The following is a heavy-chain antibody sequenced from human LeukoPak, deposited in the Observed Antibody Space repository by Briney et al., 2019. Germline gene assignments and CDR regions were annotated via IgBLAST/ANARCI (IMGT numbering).Heavy chain of an antibody. Sequence: PSETLSLTCTVSGGSISSYYCSWIRQSPGKGLEWIGYIYQKGDTGGTNYNPSLKGRVTISIDTSKNQFSLKLSSVTAADTAVYYCVRGSYYYGSGSYSPFDYWGQGTLVTVSS. D-gene: IGHD3-10*01. CDR2: IYQKGDTGGT. CDR1: GGSISSYY. J-gene: IGHJ4*02. CDR3: VRGSYYYGSGSYSPFDY. V-gene: IGHV4-59*01.